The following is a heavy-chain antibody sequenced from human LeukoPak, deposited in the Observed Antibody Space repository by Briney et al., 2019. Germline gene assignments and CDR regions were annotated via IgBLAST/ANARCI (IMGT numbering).Heavy chain of an antibody. CDR1: GFTVITND. Sequence: GGSLRLFCAASGFTVITNDMTWVRQAPGKGLEWVSVLYSDGNTKYADSVQGRFTISRDNSRNTLYLEMNSLSPDDTAVYYCARGVEPLAANTLAYWGQGTLVTVSS. CDR2: LYSDGNT. D-gene: IGHD1-14*01. J-gene: IGHJ4*02. CDR3: ARGVEPLAANTLAY. V-gene: IGHV3-53*01.